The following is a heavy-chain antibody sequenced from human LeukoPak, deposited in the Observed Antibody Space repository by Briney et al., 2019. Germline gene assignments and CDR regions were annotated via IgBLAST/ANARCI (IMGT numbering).Heavy chain of an antibody. Sequence: PSETLSLTCAVYGGSLSGYYWSWIRQPPGKGLEWIGEINHSGSTNYNPSLKSRVTISVDTSKNQFSLKLSSVTAADTAVYYCARKFRGYSSGWYGGMSWFDPWGQGTLVTVSS. V-gene: IGHV4-34*01. CDR2: INHSGST. CDR3: ARKFRGYSSGWYGGMSWFDP. J-gene: IGHJ5*02. D-gene: IGHD6-19*01. CDR1: GGSLSGYY.